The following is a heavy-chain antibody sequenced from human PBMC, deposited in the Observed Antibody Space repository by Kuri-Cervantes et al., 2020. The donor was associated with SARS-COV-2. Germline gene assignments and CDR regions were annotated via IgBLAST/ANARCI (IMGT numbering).Heavy chain of an antibody. CDR2: ITESGST. J-gene: IGHJ2*01. Sequence: SETLSLTCAVYGGSSSDDKWSWIRQAPGKGLEWVGEITESGSTNYNPSLKGRVSMSVDTSKKQFSLKLTSVTAADTAIYYRARGRYDVTMIVVVVTAASSYFDLWGRGTLVTVSS. D-gene: IGHD3-22*01. CDR3: ARGRYDVTMIVVVVTAASSYFDL. V-gene: IGHV4-34*01. CDR1: GGSSSDDK.